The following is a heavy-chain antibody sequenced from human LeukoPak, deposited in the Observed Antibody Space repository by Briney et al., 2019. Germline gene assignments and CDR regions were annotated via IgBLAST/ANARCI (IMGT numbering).Heavy chain of an antibody. J-gene: IGHJ4*02. D-gene: IGHD2-15*01. V-gene: IGHV1-18*03. CDR1: GYTFTSYG. CDR2: ISAYNGNT. CDR3: ARGRVVVGATYYFDY. Sequence: ASVKVSCKASGYTFTSYGISWVRQAPGQGLEWMGWISAYNGNTNYAQKLQGRVTMTTDTSTSTAYMELSSLRSEDMAVYYCARGRVVVGATYYFDYWGQGTLVTVSS.